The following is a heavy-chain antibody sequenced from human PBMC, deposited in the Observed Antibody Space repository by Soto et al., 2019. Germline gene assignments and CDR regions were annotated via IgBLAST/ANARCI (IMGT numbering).Heavy chain of an antibody. D-gene: IGHD3-10*01. CDR3: ARLGVDYGSESYYRNYYMDF. V-gene: IGHV4-59*08. CDR1: GGSISIYY. J-gene: IGHJ6*03. CDR2: IYYSGST. Sequence: PSETVSLTCTVSGGSISIYYWSWVRQPPGKGLEWIGYIYYSGSTNYNPSLKSRVTISVDTSKNQFSLKLSSVTAADTAVYYCARLGVDYGSESYYRNYYMDFWGKGTTVTVSS.